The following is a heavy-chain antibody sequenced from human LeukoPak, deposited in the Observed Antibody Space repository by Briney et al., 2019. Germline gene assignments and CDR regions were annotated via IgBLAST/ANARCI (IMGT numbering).Heavy chain of an antibody. V-gene: IGHV4-34*01. D-gene: IGHD3-16*02. CDR3: ARVYDYVWGSYRGDAFDI. Sequence: NPSETLSLTCAVYGGSFSGYYWSWIRQPPGKGLEWIGEINHSGSTNYNPSLKSRVTMSVDTSKNQFSLKLSSVTAADTAVYYCARVYDYVWGSYRGDAFDIWGQGTMVTVSS. CDR1: GGSFSGYY. CDR2: INHSGST. J-gene: IGHJ3*02.